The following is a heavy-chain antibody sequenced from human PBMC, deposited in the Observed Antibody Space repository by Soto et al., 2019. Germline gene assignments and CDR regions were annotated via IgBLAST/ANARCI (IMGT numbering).Heavy chain of an antibody. CDR3: TTDLYSGYDIHYYYYYMDV. CDR2: IKSKTDGGTT. CDR1: GFTFSNAW. Sequence: VQLVESGGGLVKPGGSLRLSCAASGFTFSNAWMSWVRQAPGKGLEWVGRIKSKTDGGTTDYAAPVKGRFTISRDDSKNTLYLQMNSLKTEDTAVYYCTTDLYSGYDIHYYYYYMDVWGKGTTVTVSS. V-gene: IGHV3-15*01. D-gene: IGHD5-12*01. J-gene: IGHJ6*03.